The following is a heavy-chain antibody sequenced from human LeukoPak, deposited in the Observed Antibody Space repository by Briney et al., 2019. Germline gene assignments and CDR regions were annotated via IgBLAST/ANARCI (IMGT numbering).Heavy chain of an antibody. CDR1: GYTFTSYG. V-gene: IGHV1-18*01. CDR3: ARNCSGGSCSDY. J-gene: IGHJ4*02. Sequence: ASVKVSCKASGYTFTSYGISWVRQAPGQGLEWMGWISTYNDNTNYAQKVQGRVTMTTDTSTSTAYMELRSLRSDDTAVYYCARNCSGGSCSDYWGQGTLVTVSS. CDR2: ISTYNDNT. D-gene: IGHD2-15*01.